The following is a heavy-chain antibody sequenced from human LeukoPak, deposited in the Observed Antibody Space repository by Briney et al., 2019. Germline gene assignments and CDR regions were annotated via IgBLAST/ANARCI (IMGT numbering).Heavy chain of an antibody. CDR1: GFTFDDYG. Sequence: GGSLRLSCAASGFTFDDYGMSWVRQAPGKGLEWVSGINWNGGSTGYADSVKGRFTISRDNAKNSLYLQMNSLRAEDTALYYCAREGTGTTYLTGTSNAFDIWGQGTMVTVSS. D-gene: IGHD1-1*01. J-gene: IGHJ3*02. V-gene: IGHV3-20*04. CDR2: INWNGGST. CDR3: AREGTGTTYLTGTSNAFDI.